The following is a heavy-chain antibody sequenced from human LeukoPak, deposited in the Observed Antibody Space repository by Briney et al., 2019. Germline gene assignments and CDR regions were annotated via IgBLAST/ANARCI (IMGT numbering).Heavy chain of an antibody. CDR3: ARDVVYGSGSKRPYDAFDI. CDR1: GFTFDDYA. V-gene: IGHV3-9*01. D-gene: IGHD3-10*01. Sequence: GGSLRLSCAASGFTFDDYAMHWVRQAPGKGLEWVSGISWNSGSIGYADSVKGRFTISRDNAKNSLYLQMNSLRAEDTAVYYCARDVVYGSGSKRPYDAFDIWGQGTMVTVSS. CDR2: ISWNSGSI. J-gene: IGHJ3*02.